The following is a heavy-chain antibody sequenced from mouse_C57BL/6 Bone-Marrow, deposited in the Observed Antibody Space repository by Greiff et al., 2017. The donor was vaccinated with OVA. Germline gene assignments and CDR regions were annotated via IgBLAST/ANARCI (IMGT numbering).Heavy chain of an antibody. J-gene: IGHJ1*03. CDR2: SRNKANDYTT. CDR1: GFTFSDFY. Sequence: EVKLVESGGGLVQSGRSLRLSCATSGFTFSDFYMEWVRQAPGTGLEWIAASRNKANDYTTEYSAPVKGRFIFSRDTSRGILYLQMNALRAEDTAIYYCARSQWYFDVWGTGTTVTVSS. CDR3: ARSQWYFDV. V-gene: IGHV7-1*01.